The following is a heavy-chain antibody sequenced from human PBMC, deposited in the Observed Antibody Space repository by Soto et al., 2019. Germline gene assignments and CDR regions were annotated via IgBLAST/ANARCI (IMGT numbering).Heavy chain of an antibody. CDR3: ARPSTSYGDYGWSLAY. J-gene: IGHJ4*02. Sequence: QVQLVQSGAEVKKPGASVKVSCKASGYPFGGYAIGWVRQAPGQGLEWMGWVSAYNGDSGYAQRVRGRVTLATETCTGTADMGLRGLGSADTSVYDSARPSTSYGDYGWSLAYWGQGTLVTVSS. V-gene: IGHV1-18*01. CDR1: GYPFGGYA. CDR2: VSAYNGDS. D-gene: IGHD4-17*01.